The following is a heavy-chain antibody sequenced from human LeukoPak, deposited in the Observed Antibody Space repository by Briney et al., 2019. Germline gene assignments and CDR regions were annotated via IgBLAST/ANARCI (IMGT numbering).Heavy chain of an antibody. J-gene: IGHJ3*02. CDR2: IYHSGST. CDR3: ARVQGGSGSYYNLDAFDI. Sequence: SETLSLTCTVSGYSISSGYHWGWIRQPPGKGLGWIGSIYHSGSTYYNPSLKSRVTISADTSKNQFSLKMSSVTATDTAVYYCARVQGGSGSYYNLDAFDIWGQGTMVTVSS. V-gene: IGHV4-38-2*02. CDR1: GYSISSGYH. D-gene: IGHD3-10*01.